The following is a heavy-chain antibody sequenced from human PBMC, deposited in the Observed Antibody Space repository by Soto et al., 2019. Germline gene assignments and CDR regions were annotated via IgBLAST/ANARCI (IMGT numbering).Heavy chain of an antibody. V-gene: IGHV3-74*01. CDR2: IDIAGSTT. CDR1: GFTFSSYW. CDR3: ASDQTVVGPTTFDY. D-gene: IGHD6-19*01. Sequence: GGSLGLSCAAYGFTFSSYWMHWVRQTPGKGLVWVSRIDIAGSTTTYADSVKGRFTIPRDNAKNTLYLQMNSLRAEDTAVYYCASDQTVVGPTTFDYCGQGTLVTVSS. J-gene: IGHJ4*02.